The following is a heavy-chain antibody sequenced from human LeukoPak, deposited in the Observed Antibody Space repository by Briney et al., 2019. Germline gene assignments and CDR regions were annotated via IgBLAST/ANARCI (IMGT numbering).Heavy chain of an antibody. D-gene: IGHD1-26*01. CDR2: ISSNAASA. CDR3: VKGGSEGGDH. J-gene: IGHJ4*02. Sequence: GGSLRLSCSASGFTFTSFAMHWVRQAPGQGLEYVSGISSNAASAYYADSLKGRFTISRDNSKNTLYLQMSSLRLEDTALYYCVKGGSEGGDHWGQGTLVTVSS. CDR1: GFTFTSFA. V-gene: IGHV3-64D*09.